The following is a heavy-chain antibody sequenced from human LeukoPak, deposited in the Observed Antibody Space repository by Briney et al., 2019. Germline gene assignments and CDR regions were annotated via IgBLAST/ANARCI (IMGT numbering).Heavy chain of an antibody. V-gene: IGHV4-59*02. J-gene: IGHJ4*02. CDR1: GASVNTDY. CDR2: TYNSGST. D-gene: IGHD1-26*01. CDR3: ARDRGEGRERPFDY. Sequence: SETLSLTCTVSGASVNTDYWSWIRQPPRKGLEWIGYTYNSGSTNYNPSLKSRVTISVDTSKNHFSLRLTSVTAADTAMYYCARDRGEGRERPFDYWGRGTLVTVSS.